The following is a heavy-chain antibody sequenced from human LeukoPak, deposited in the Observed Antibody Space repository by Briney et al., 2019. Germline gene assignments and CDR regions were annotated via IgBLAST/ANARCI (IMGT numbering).Heavy chain of an antibody. CDR3: ARVASSGTYGDY. V-gene: IGHV3-64*01. CDR2: ISNNGGTT. J-gene: IGHJ4*02. CDR1: GFTFSSYT. Sequence: PGRSLRLSCAASGFTFSSYTMHWVRQAPGKGLEYVSAISNNGGTTYYANSVKGRFTISRDNSKNTLYLQMGSLRVEDMAVYYCARVASSGTYGDYWGQGTLVTVSS. D-gene: IGHD1-26*01.